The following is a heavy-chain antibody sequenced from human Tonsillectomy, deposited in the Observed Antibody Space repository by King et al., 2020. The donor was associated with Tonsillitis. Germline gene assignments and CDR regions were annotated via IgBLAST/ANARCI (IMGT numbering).Heavy chain of an antibody. CDR1: GFIFSNYG. J-gene: IGHJ4*02. Sequence: VQLVESGGGVVQPGGSLRLSCVASGFIFSNYGMHWVRQAPGKGLEWVTFIHYDGTNEYYADSVKGRFTISRDNSKNTLYVQMNSLGAEDTAVYYCAKDWAAGLIDYWGQGTLVTVSS. D-gene: IGHD5-12*01. CDR3: AKDWAAGLIDY. CDR2: IHYDGTNE. V-gene: IGHV3-30*02.